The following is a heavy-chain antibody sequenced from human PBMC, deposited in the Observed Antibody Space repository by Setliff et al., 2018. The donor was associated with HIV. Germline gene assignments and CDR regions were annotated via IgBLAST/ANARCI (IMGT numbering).Heavy chain of an antibody. CDR2: INNYGVT. Sequence: SETLSLTCAVYGGSFSGFSWNWIRQPPGKGLEWIGDINNYGVTLYTSSLAGRVTISVDTSKNQFSLTLKSLTVADTAVYYCARVQMAYAAFDVWGQGTMVTVSS. J-gene: IGHJ3*01. D-gene: IGHD4-17*01. CDR3: ARVQMAYAAFDV. CDR1: GGSFSGFS. V-gene: IGHV4-34*01.